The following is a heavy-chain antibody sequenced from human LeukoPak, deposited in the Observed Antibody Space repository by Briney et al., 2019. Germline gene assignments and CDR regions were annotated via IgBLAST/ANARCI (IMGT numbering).Heavy chain of an antibody. CDR3: AREITSGYYFLDY. Sequence: PSETLSLTCTVSGGSISSGSYYWSWIRQPAGKGLEWIGRIYTRGSTKYNPSLKSRVTISVDTSKNQFSLKLSSVTAADTAVYYCAREITSGYYFLDYWGQGTLVTVSS. V-gene: IGHV4-61*02. D-gene: IGHD2/OR15-2a*01. CDR1: GGSISSGSYY. J-gene: IGHJ4*02. CDR2: IYTRGST.